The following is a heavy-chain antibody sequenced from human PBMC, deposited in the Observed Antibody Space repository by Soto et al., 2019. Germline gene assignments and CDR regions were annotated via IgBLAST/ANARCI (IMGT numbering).Heavy chain of an antibody. CDR1: GYSFTSYW. Sequence: GESLKISCKGSGYSFTSYWISWVRRMPGKGLEWMGRIDPSDSYTNYSPSFQGHVTISAAKSISTVYLQWSSLKASDSAIYYCTKRVRHVSIPSRWFDPCGQGTRVTVSS. J-gene: IGHJ5*02. CDR2: IDPSDSYT. CDR3: TKRVRHVSIPSRWFDP. V-gene: IGHV5-10-1*01. D-gene: IGHD6-6*01.